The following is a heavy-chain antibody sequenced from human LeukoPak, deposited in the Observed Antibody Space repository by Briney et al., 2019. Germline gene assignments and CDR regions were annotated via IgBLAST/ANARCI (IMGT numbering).Heavy chain of an antibody. CDR1: GGSISSSNW. Sequence: MASETLSLTCAVSGGSISSSNWWSWVRQPPGKGLEWIGEIYHSGSTNYNPSLKGRVTMTVDTSKNQFSLNLSSVTAADTAVYYCARGRGSSWYYFDSWGQGTLVTVSS. V-gene: IGHV4-4*02. J-gene: IGHJ4*02. CDR3: ARGRGSSWYYFDS. CDR2: IYHSGST. D-gene: IGHD6-13*01.